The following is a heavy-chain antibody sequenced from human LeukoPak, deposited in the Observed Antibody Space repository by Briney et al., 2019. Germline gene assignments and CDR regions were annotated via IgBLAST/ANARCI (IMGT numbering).Heavy chain of an antibody. CDR3: ARGPGTMVRGVITPFDY. CDR2: FNPSVCT. J-gene: IGHJ4*02. CDR1: GASFGAYY. D-gene: IGHD3-10*01. V-gene: IGHV4-34*01. Sequence: SQTLSLTCPVYGASFGAYYSSCISHPPEKWLEWIGEFNPSVCTTYNPSLRTRVPISEDTSKNQFSLKLSSVTAADTAVYYCARGPGTMVRGVITPFDYWGQGTLVTVSS.